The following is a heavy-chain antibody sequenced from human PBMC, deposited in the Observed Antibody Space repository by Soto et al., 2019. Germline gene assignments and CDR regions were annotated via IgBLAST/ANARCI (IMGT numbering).Heavy chain of an antibody. Sequence: ETLSLTCALYGGSFRAYYRTLIRQSPGKGLESIGESNHGGVTNSTPSLRSRVTISVLTSTNQFSLKLRSVTAADTAVYYCARGISLIAEVQRDAPNKYHFDSWGQGTLLTAS. CDR1: GGSFRAYY. CDR3: ARGISLIAEVQRDAPNKYHFDS. J-gene: IGHJ4*02. V-gene: IGHV4-34*01. D-gene: IGHD2-21*01. CDR2: SNHGGVT.